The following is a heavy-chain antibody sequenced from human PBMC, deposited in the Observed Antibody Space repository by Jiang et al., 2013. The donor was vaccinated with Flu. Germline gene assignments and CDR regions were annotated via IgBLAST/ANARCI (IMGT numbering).Heavy chain of an antibody. CDR3: ARGGRWTFRSSTSCYSY. CDR2: MNPNSGNT. D-gene: IGHD2-2*01. J-gene: IGHJ4*02. CDR1: GYTFTSYD. Sequence: SGAEVKKPGASVKVSCKASGYTFTSYDINWVRQATGQGLEWMGWMNPNSGNTGYAQKFQGRVTMTRNTSISTAYMELSSLRSEDTAVYYCARGGRWTFRSSTSCYSYWGQGTLVTVSS. V-gene: IGHV1-8*01.